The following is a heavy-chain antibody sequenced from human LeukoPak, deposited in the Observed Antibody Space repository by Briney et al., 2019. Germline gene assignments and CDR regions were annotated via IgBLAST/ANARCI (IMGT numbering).Heavy chain of an antibody. CDR3: ARETIPILASNHYFDN. CDR1: GDMFSNFT. V-gene: IGHV1-69*05. CDR2: IIPFFGTT. Sequence: GASVKVSCKSSGDMFSNFTISWVRQAPGQGLEWMGRIIPFFGTTNYAQKFQGRVSITTDGSTSTAYMELSSLTSEDTAVYCCARETIPILASNHYFDNWGQGTLVTVSS. J-gene: IGHJ4*02. D-gene: IGHD3-3*01.